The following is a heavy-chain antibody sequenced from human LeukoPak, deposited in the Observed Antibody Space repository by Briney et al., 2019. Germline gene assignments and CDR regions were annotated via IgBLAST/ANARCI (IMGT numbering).Heavy chain of an antibody. Sequence: GGSLRLSCAASGFTVSSNYMSWVRQAPGKGLEWVSVIYSGGSTYYADSVKGRFTISRDNSKNTLYLQMNSLRAEDTAVYYCAKDYSSGYWVFDYWGQGTLVTVSS. CDR3: AKDYSSGYWVFDY. V-gene: IGHV3-66*01. J-gene: IGHJ4*02. CDR1: GFTVSSNY. D-gene: IGHD3-22*01. CDR2: IYSGGST.